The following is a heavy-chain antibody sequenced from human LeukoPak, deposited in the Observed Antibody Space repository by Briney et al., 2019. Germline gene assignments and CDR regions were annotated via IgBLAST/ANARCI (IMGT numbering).Heavy chain of an antibody. CDR1: GFTFSSYE. V-gene: IGHV3-48*03. Sequence: PGGSLRLSCAASGFTFSSYEMNWVRQAPGKGLEGVSYISSSGSTIYYADSVKGRFTISRDNAKNSLYLQMNSLRAEDTAVYYCARREDTAMVIYYYYGMDVWGKGTTVTVSS. CDR2: ISSSGSTI. D-gene: IGHD5-18*01. CDR3: ARREDTAMVIYYYYGMDV. J-gene: IGHJ6*04.